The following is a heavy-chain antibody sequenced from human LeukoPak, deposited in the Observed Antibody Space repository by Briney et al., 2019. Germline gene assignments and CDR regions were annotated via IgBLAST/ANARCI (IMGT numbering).Heavy chain of an antibody. Sequence: GGSLRLSCAASGFTFSNYAMHWVRQAPGKGLEYVSAISSNGGSTYYANSVKGRFTISRDNSKNTLYLQMGSLRADDMAVYYCVRDLRGAGDYWGQGTLVTVSS. J-gene: IGHJ4*02. CDR1: GFTFSNYA. V-gene: IGHV3-64*01. CDR3: VRDLRGAGDY. CDR2: ISSNGGST. D-gene: IGHD1-26*01.